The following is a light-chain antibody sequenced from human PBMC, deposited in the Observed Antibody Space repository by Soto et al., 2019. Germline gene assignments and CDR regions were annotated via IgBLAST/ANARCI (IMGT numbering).Light chain of an antibody. CDR1: QSISSW. CDR2: DAS. CDR3: QKYNSYSWT. Sequence: DIQMTQSPSTLSASVGDRVTITCRASQSISSWLAWYQQKPGKAPKLLIYDASSLESGVPSRFSGSGSGTEFTFSISSLQPDDVATYYCQKYNSYSWTFGQGTKVEIK. V-gene: IGKV1-5*01. J-gene: IGKJ1*01.